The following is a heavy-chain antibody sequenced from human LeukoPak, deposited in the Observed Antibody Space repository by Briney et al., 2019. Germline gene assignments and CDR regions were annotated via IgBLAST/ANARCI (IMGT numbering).Heavy chain of an antibody. CDR1: GFTFSSYV. V-gene: IGHV3-30*04. J-gene: IGHJ6*03. D-gene: IGHD6-13*01. CDR2: ISYDGSNE. CDR3: ARVSIAAAGKEGYYYYYMDV. Sequence: PGGSLRLSCAASGFTFSSYVMHWVRQAPGKGLEWVAIISYDGSNEYYADSVKGRFTISRDNSKNTLYLQMNSLRAEDTAVYYCARVSIAAAGKEGYYYYYMDVWGKGTTVTISS.